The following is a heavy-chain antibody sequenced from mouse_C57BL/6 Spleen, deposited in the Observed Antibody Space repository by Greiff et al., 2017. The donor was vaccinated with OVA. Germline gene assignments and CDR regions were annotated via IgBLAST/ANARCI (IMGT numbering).Heavy chain of an antibody. V-gene: IGHV1-69*01. Sequence: QVQLQQPGAELVMPGASVKLSCKASGYTFTSYWMHWVKQRPGQGLEWIGEIDPSASYTNYNQKFKGKSTLTVDKSSSTAYMQLSSLTSEDSAVYYCARSDGYYGYWGQGTTLTVSS. CDR1: GYTFTSYW. D-gene: IGHD2-3*01. CDR3: ARSDGYYGY. CDR2: IDPSASYT. J-gene: IGHJ2*01.